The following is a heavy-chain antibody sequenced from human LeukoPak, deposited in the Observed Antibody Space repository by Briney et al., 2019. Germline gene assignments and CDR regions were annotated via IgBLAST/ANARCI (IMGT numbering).Heavy chain of an antibody. D-gene: IGHD6-13*01. V-gene: IGHV1-46*01. CDR3: ARGGAQQLVPENYGMDV. J-gene: IGHJ6*02. CDR2: INPSGGST. Sequence: GASVKVSCKASGYTFTSYYMHWVRQAPGRGLEWMGIINPSGGSTSYAQKFQGRVTMTRDTSTSTVYMELSSLRSEDTAVYYCARGGAQQLVPENYGMDVWGQGTTVTVSS. CDR1: GYTFTSYY.